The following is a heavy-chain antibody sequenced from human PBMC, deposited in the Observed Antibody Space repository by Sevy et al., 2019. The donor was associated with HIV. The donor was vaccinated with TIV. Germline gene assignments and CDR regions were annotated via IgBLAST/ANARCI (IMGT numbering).Heavy chain of an antibody. J-gene: IGHJ4*02. CDR2: FKSKIHGGTT. CDR1: GFIFGDYG. V-gene: IGHV3-49*04. CDR3: TRCSGSHSIFYY. Sequence: GGSLRLSCTASGFIFGDYGMSWVRQAPGKGLEWIAFFKSKIHGGTTENAASVKGRFTISRDDSKNIVYLQMSNLKTEATAVYYCTRCSGSHSIFYYWGQGTLVTVSS. D-gene: IGHD6-25*01.